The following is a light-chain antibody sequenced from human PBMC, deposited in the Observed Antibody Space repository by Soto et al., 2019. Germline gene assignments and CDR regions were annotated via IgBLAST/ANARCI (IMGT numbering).Light chain of an antibody. CDR3: QSYDNSLSGYV. J-gene: IGLJ1*01. CDR2: DNT. CDR1: SSNIGAGYD. V-gene: IGLV1-40*01. Sequence: QSVLTQPPPVSGAPGQRGTISCTGSSSNIGAGYDVHWYQQLPGAAPKLLIYDNTNRPSGVPDRFSGSKSGTSASLAITGLQSEDGADYYCQSYDNSLSGYVFGTGTKVTVL.